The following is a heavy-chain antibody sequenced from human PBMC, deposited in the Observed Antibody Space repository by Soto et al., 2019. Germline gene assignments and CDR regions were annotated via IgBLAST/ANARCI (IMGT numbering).Heavy chain of an antibody. D-gene: IGHD2-2*01. V-gene: IGHV3-23*01. CDR1: GFTFSSYA. CDR2: ISGSGGST. Sequence: GGSLRLSCAASGFTFSSYAMSWVRQAPGKGLEWVSAISGSGGSTYYADSVKGRFTISRDNSKNTLYLQMNSLRAEDTAVYYCAKGDEVVPAAMPFDYWGQGTLVTVSS. CDR3: AKGDEVVPAAMPFDY. J-gene: IGHJ4*02.